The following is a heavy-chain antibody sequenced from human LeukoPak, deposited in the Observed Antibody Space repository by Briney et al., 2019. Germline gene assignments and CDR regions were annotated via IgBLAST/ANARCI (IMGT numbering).Heavy chain of an antibody. Sequence: GGSLRLSCAASAFTFSSYWMHWVRQAPAKGLFCVSRINTDGSSTSYADSVKGRRTISRDNAKNTLYLQMNSLRAEDTAVYYCASGLHYGGNSTRANWFDPWGQGTLSTVSS. CDR2: INTDGSST. J-gene: IGHJ5*02. CDR1: AFTFSSYW. V-gene: IGHV3-74*01. CDR3: ASGLHYGGNSTRANWFDP. D-gene: IGHD4-23*01.